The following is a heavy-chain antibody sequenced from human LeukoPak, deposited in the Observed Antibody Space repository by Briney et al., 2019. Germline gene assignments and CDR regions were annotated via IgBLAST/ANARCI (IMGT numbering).Heavy chain of an antibody. CDR3: ARDEGSGWSPGYYYYGMDV. Sequence: PGGSLRLSCAASGFTFSSYEMNWVRQAPGKGLEWVSYISSSGSTIYYADSVKGRFTISRGNAKNSLYLQMNSLRAEDTAVYYCARDEGSGWSPGYYYYGMDVWGKGTTVTVSS. CDR1: GFTFSSYE. J-gene: IGHJ6*04. D-gene: IGHD6-19*01. V-gene: IGHV3-48*03. CDR2: ISSSGSTI.